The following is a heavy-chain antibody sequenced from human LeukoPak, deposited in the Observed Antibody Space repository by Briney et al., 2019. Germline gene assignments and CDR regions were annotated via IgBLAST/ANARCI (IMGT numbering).Heavy chain of an antibody. Sequence: SETLSLTCTVSGGSISSRSYYWGWIRQPPGKGPEWIGSINYSGNTYYNPSLKGRLTIIVDTSKNQFPLKLTSVTAADTAVYSRARKNGLDYWGQGTLVTVSS. CDR1: GGSISSRSYY. J-gene: IGHJ4*02. CDR3: ARKNGLDY. CDR2: INYSGNT. V-gene: IGHV4-39*06.